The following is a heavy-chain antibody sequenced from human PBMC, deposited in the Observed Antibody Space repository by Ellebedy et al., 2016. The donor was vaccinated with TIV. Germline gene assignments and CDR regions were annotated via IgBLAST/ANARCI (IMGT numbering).Heavy chain of an antibody. CDR1: GFTFTIKP. V-gene: IGHV3-23*01. CDR2: ISTIGDTT. J-gene: IGHJ4*02. Sequence: GGSLRLXXAASGFTFTIKPLRLVRQAPGKGLEWVSAISTIGDTTFYADSVKGRFTISRDNSKNTLYLQMSSLGVEDTAVYYCAVPGSNRFPAPFDFWGQGTLVTVSS. D-gene: IGHD3-16*02. CDR3: AVPGSNRFPAPFDF.